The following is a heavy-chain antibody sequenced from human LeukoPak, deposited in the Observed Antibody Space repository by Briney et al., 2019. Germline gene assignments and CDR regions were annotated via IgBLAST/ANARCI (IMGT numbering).Heavy chain of an antibody. J-gene: IGHJ6*03. CDR3: ARHIITMVRGVINYYMDV. V-gene: IGHV4-39*01. D-gene: IGHD3-10*01. CDR1: GGSISSSSYY. CDR2: IYYSGST. Sequence: SETLSLTCTVSGGSISSSSYYWGWIRQPPGKGLEWIGSIYYSGSTNYTPSLKSRVTISVDTSKNQFSLKLSSVTAADTAVYYCARHIITMVRGVINYYMDVWGKGTTVTISS.